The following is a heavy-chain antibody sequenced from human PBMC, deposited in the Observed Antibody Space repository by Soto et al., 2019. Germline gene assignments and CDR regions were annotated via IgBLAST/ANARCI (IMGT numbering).Heavy chain of an antibody. Sequence: SETLSLTCTVSGGSISSSSYYWGWIRQPPGKGLEWIGSIYYSGSTYYNPSLKSRVTISVDTSKNQFSLKLSSVSAADTAVYYCARERPDGARLDPWGQGTLVTVSS. V-gene: IGHV4-39*02. CDR2: IYYSGST. D-gene: IGHD6-6*01. J-gene: IGHJ5*02. CDR3: ARERPDGARLDP. CDR1: GGSISSSSYY.